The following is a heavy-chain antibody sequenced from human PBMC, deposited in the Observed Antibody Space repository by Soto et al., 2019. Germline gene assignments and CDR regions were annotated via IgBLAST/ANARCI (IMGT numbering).Heavy chain of an antibody. D-gene: IGHD1-26*01. Sequence: QLQLQESGPGLVKPSETLSLTCTVSGGSISSSSYYWGWIRQPPGKGLEWIGSIYYSGSTYYNPSLKSRVTISVDTSKNQFSLKLSSVTAADTAVYYCARHKWELLGVYYYYGMDVWGQGTTVTVSS. J-gene: IGHJ6*02. V-gene: IGHV4-39*01. CDR3: ARHKWELLGVYYYYGMDV. CDR2: IYYSGST. CDR1: GGSISSSSYY.